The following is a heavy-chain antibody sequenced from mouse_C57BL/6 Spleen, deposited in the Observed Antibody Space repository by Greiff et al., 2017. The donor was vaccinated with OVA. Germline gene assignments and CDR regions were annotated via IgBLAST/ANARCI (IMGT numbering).Heavy chain of an antibody. V-gene: IGHV1-64*01. D-gene: IGHD4-1*01. Sequence: VKLQQPGAELVKPGASVKLSCKASGYTFTSYWMHWVKQRPGQGLEWIGMIHPNSGSTNYNEKFKSKATLPVDTSSSTDYMQLSSLTSEYSAVYYWARRTGLDDWGQGTTLTVSS. CDR2: IHPNSGST. J-gene: IGHJ2*01. CDR3: ARRTGLDD. CDR1: GYTFTSYW.